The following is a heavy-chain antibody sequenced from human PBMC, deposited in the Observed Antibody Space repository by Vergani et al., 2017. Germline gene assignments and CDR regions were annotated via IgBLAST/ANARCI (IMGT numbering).Heavy chain of an antibody. V-gene: IGHV3-23*01. D-gene: IGHD6-13*01. Sequence: EVQLLESGGGLVQPGGSLRLSCAASGFTFSSYAMSWVRQAPGKGLEWVSAISGSGGSTYYADSVKGRFTISRDNSKNTLYLQMNSLRAEDTAVYYCACHSSSFGYWYIDLWGRGTLVTVSS. CDR2: ISGSGGST. CDR3: ACHSSSFGYWYIDL. CDR1: GFTFSSYA. J-gene: IGHJ2*01.